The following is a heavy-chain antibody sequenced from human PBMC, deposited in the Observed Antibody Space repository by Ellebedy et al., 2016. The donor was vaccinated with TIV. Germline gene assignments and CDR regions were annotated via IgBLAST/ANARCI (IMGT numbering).Heavy chain of an antibody. V-gene: IGHV3-49*03. Sequence: GESLKISCTASGFTFGDYALIWFRQAPGKGLEWVGFIRSNSYGGATEYAASVKGRFIISRDDSKSAAYLQMNSLKTDDAAVYYCTRKYQLLLGDVWGQGTTVTVSS. CDR3: TRKYQLLLGDV. CDR2: IRSNSYGGAT. D-gene: IGHD2-2*01. CDR1: GFTFGDYA. J-gene: IGHJ6*02.